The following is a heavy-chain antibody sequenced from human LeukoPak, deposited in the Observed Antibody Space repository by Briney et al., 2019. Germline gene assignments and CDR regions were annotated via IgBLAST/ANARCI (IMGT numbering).Heavy chain of an antibody. J-gene: IGHJ4*02. D-gene: IGHD1-26*01. CDR2: ISSSGSTI. V-gene: IGHV3-48*01. Sequence: PGGSLRLSCAASGFTFSSYSMNWVRQAPGKGLEWVSYISSSGSTIYYADSVKGRFTISRDNAKNSLYLQMNSLRAEDTAVYYCAKCIVGATAPFDYWGQGALVTVSS. CDR1: GFTFSSYS. CDR3: AKCIVGATAPFDY.